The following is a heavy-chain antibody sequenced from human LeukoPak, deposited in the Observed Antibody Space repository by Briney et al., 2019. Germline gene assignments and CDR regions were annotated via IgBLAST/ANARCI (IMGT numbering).Heavy chain of an antibody. J-gene: IGHJ4*02. CDR1: GFLFSSYA. CDR2: ISGSGGST. V-gene: IGHV3-23*01. Sequence: GGSLRLSCAASGFLFSSYAMTWFRQAPGKGLEWVSTISGSGGSTYFADSVGGRFTISRDNSKNTLFLQMNSLRDEDTAVYYCAKDLYSNYGPADYWGQGNLVTVSS. D-gene: IGHD4-4*01. CDR3: AKDLYSNYGPADY.